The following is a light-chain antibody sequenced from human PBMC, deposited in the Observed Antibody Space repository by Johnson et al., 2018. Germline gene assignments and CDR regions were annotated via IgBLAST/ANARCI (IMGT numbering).Light chain of an antibody. CDR3: GTGDSSLSAGNV. J-gene: IGLJ1*01. CDR2: ENN. Sequence: QSVLTQPPSVSAAPGQKVTISCSGSSSNIGNNYVSWYQQLPGTAPKLLIYENNKRPSGIPDRFSGSKSGTSATLGITGLQTGDEADYYCGTGDSSLSAGNVFGTGTKVTCL. V-gene: IGLV1-51*02. CDR1: SSNIGNNY.